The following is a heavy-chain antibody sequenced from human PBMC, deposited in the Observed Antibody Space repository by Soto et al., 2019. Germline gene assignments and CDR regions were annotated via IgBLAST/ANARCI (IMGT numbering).Heavy chain of an antibody. CDR3: AAVPDILTGYPYYYYSMDV. CDR2: IVVGSGHT. CDR1: GFTFTSSA. Sequence: GASVKVSCKASGFTFTSSAVQWVRQARGPRLEWIGWIVVGSGHTNYAQKFQERVTITRDMSTSTAYMELSSLRSEDTAVYYCAAVPDILTGYPYYYYSMDVWGQGTTVTVSS. V-gene: IGHV1-58*01. J-gene: IGHJ6*02. D-gene: IGHD3-9*01.